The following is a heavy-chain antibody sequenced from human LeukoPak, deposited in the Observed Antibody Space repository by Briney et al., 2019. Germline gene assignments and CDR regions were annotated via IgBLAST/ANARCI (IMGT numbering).Heavy chain of an antibody. CDR3: ASYDYSKTQDGMDV. CDR1: GGSISSGGSY. D-gene: IGHD4-11*01. J-gene: IGHJ6*02. CDR2: IYYSGST. Sequence: SQTLSLTCTVSGGSISSGGSYWSWIRQHPGKGLEWIGYIYYSGSTYYNPSLKSRVTISVDTSKNQFSLKLSSVTAADTAVYYCASYDYSKTQDGMDVWGQGTTVTVSS. V-gene: IGHV4-31*03.